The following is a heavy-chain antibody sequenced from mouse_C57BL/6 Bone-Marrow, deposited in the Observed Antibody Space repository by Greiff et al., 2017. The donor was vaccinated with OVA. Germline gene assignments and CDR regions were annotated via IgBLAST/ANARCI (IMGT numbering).Heavy chain of an antibody. CDR1: GYTFTSYW. V-gene: IGHV1-69*01. Sequence: QVQLQQSGAELVMPGASVKLSCKASGYTFTSYWMHWVKQRPGQGLEWIGEIDPSDSYTNYNQKFKGKSTLTVDKSSSTAYMQLSSLTSEDSAVYYCALHVRDYWGQGTTLTVSS. J-gene: IGHJ2*01. CDR2: IDPSDSYT. CDR3: ALHVRDY.